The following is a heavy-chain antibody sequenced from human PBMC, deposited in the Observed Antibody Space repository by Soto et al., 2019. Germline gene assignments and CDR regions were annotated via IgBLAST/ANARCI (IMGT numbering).Heavy chain of an antibody. CDR3: ARGMVGYYGMDV. J-gene: IGHJ6*02. CDR1: VFTFSIYG. Sequence: PWGSLILSCAASVFTFSIYGMHWVRQAPGKGLVWFSRINSDGSSTSYADSVNGRFTTSRDNAKNTLYLQMNSLRAEDTAVYYCARGMVGYYGMDVWGQGTTVTVSS. CDR2: INSDGSST. D-gene: IGHD3-10*02. V-gene: IGHV3-74*01.